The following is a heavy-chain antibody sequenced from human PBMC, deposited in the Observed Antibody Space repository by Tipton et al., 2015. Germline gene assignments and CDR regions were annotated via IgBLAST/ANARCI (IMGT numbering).Heavy chain of an antibody. J-gene: IGHJ6*02. CDR1: GFTFSSFW. V-gene: IGHV3-7*01. Sequence: SLRLSCAASGFTFSSFWMTWVRQAPGKGLEWVANIKKDGSEIYYVDSVRGRFTVSRDNANNTLYLQLNRLGDEDTAVYYCARHIIRSRVSAYYYCGMDVWGRGTTV. CDR2: IKKDGSEI. D-gene: IGHD1-26*01. CDR3: ARHIIRSRVSAYYYCGMDV.